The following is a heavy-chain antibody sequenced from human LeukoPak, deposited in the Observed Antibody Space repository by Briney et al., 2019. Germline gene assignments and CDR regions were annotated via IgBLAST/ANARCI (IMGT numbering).Heavy chain of an antibody. Sequence: ASVKVSCKASGYTFTGYYMHWVRQAPGQGLEWMGWINPNSGGTNYAQKFQGRVTMTRDTSISTAYMELSRLRSDDTAVYYCARDPGGVIAPAGTTDWFDPWGQGTLVTVSS. CDR3: ARDPGGVIAPAGTTDWFDP. CDR1: GYTFTGYY. CDR2: INPNSGGT. J-gene: IGHJ5*02. D-gene: IGHD6-13*01. V-gene: IGHV1-2*02.